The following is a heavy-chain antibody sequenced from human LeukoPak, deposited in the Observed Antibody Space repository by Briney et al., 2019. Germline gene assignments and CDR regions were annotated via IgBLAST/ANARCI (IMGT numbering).Heavy chain of an antibody. CDR3: ARGGQLLIAGSDYYYGMDV. D-gene: IGHD2-2*01. Sequence: PGGSLRLSCAASGFTFSSYSMNWVRQAPGKGLEWVSSISSSSSYIYYADSVKGRFTISRDNAKNSLYLQMNSLRAEDTAVYYCARGGQLLIAGSDYYYGMDVWGQGTTVTVSS. V-gene: IGHV3-21*01. CDR1: GFTFSSYS. CDR2: ISSSSSYI. J-gene: IGHJ6*02.